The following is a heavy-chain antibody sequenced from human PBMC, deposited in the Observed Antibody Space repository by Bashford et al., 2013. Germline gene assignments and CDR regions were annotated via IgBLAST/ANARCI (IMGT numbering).Heavy chain of an antibody. V-gene: IGHV4-34*01. Sequence: ETLSLTCAVSDGSFIDYYWTWIRQPPGKGLEWIGQITHDGNTNYNPSLKSRAAISVDPSKKQFSLELTSLTAADTAVYYCARGLYWNYHYWGQGTLVTVSS. D-gene: IGHD1-7*01. J-gene: IGHJ4*02. CDR3: ARGLYWNYHY. CDR1: DGSFIDYY. CDR2: ITHDGNT.